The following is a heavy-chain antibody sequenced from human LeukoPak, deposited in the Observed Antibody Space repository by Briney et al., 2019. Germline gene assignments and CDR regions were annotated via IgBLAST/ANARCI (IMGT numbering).Heavy chain of an antibody. V-gene: IGHV3-7*01. J-gene: IGHJ4*02. D-gene: IGHD2-8*02. CDR3: ARLRFVAASGVSPFDY. CDR1: GFIFSLYL. Sequence: GGSLRLSCAASGFIFSLYLMSWVRQAPGKGLEWVASIKQEGSEKYYVDSVKGRLTISRDNAKNSLYLQLHSLRAEDTAVYYCARLRFVAASGVSPFDYWGQGTLVTVSS. CDR2: IKQEGSEK.